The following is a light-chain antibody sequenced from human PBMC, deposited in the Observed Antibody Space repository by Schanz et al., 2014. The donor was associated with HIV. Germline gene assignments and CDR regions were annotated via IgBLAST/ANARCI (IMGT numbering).Light chain of an antibody. CDR2: DVS. V-gene: IGLV2-14*01. Sequence: QSALTQPASVSGSPGQSITISCTGTSSDVGGYNYVSWYQQHPGKAPKVMIYDVSNRPSGVSSRFSGSKSGNTASLTISGLQADDEADYYCSSYRSASTWVFGGGTKLTVL. J-gene: IGLJ3*02. CDR1: SSDVGGYNY. CDR3: SSYRSASTWV.